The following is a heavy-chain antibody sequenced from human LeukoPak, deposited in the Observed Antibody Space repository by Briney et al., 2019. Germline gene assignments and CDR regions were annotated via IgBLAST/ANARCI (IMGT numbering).Heavy chain of an antibody. D-gene: IGHD3-3*01. J-gene: IGHJ6*03. V-gene: IGHV1-8*03. CDR2: MNPNSGNT. Sequence: ASVKVSCKASGYTFTGYYMHWVRQAPGQGLEWMGWMNPNSGNTGYAQKFQGRVTITRNTSISTAYMELSSLRSEDTAVYYCARGGGYYDFWSGYLGFYYYYYMDVWGKGTTVTVSS. CDR1: GYTFTGYY. CDR3: ARGGGYYDFWSGYLGFYYYYYMDV.